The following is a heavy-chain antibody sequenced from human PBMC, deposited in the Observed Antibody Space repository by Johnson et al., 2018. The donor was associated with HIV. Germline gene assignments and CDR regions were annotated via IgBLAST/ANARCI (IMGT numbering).Heavy chain of an antibody. Sequence: VQLVESGGGVVQPGRSRRLSCEASGFAFSIYAMTWVRQAPGKGLEWVSTISGRGGDTYYADSVKGRFSISRDNSKNTLYLQMNSLRAEDTAVYYCVAQWQVLGTFDIWGQGTMVTVSS. CDR2: ISGRGGDT. CDR1: GFAFSIYA. CDR3: VAQWQVLGTFDI. V-gene: IGHV3-23*04. D-gene: IGHD6-19*01. J-gene: IGHJ3*02.